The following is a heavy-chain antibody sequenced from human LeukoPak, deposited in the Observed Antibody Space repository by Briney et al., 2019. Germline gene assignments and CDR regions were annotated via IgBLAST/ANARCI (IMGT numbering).Heavy chain of an antibody. CDR3: ARDQDYYGLGSYGPDY. Sequence: PSETLSLTCTVSGYSLTSGYYWGWIRQPPGKGPEWIGSIYHSGSTFYNPSLKSRVTISVDPSKNQFSLKLSSVTAADTAVYYCARDQDYYGLGSYGPDYWGQGILVTVSS. CDR2: IYHSGST. V-gene: IGHV4-38-2*02. J-gene: IGHJ4*02. D-gene: IGHD3-10*01. CDR1: GYSLTSGYY.